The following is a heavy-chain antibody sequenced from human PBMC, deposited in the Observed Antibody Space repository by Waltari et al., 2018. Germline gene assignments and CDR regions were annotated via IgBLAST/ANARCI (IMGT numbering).Heavy chain of an antibody. J-gene: IGHJ5*02. CDR1: GCSLSSGSFY. CDR3: ARDIAAAGTSAWFDP. V-gene: IGHV4-61*02. CDR2: IYTSGST. Sequence: QVPLQESGPGLVKPSQTLSPTCTVPGCSLSSGSFYWRWIRLPAGKGLEWLGGIYTSGSTNYNPSLKSRVTISVDTSKNQFSLKLSSVTAADTAVYYCARDIAAAGTSAWFDPWGQGTLVTVSS. D-gene: IGHD6-13*01.